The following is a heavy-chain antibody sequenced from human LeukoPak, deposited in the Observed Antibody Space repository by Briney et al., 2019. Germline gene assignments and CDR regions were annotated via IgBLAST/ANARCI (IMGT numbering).Heavy chain of an antibody. Sequence: SETLSLTCTVSGGSISSSYSWGWIRQPPGKGLEWIGNIYYSGSTNYNPSLKSRVTISVDTSKNQFSLKLSSVTAADTAVYYCARGSSSWDDYWGQGTLVTVSS. D-gene: IGHD6-13*01. J-gene: IGHJ4*02. CDR3: ARGSSSWDDY. CDR1: GGSISSSYS. CDR2: IYYSGST. V-gene: IGHV4-39*07.